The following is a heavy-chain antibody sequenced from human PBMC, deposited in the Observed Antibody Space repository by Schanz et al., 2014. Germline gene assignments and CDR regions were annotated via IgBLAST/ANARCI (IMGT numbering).Heavy chain of an antibody. D-gene: IGHD6-13*01. CDR3: ARLDSSSWYPRY. CDR2: ISSSGSYT. Sequence: DVQLAESGGGLVQPGGSLRLSCAASGFTFSSYTMNWVRQAPGKGLEWVSYISSSGSYTNYADSVKGRFTTSRDNGKKSMYLQMNSLRAEDTAVYYCARLDSSSWYPRYWGQGTLATVSS. CDR1: GFTFSSYT. V-gene: IGHV3-48*04. J-gene: IGHJ4*02.